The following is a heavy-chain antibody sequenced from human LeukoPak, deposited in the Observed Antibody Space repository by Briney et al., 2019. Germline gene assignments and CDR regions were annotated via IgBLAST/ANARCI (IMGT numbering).Heavy chain of an antibody. V-gene: IGHV3-66*01. CDR1: GFTVSSNY. CDR2: IYSGGTT. J-gene: IGHJ4*02. Sequence: GGSLRLSCAASGFTVSSNYMSWVRQAPGKGLEWVSDIYSGGTTYYADSVKGRFTISRDNSKNTLYLQMNSLRAEDTAVYYCAREVGGALHYFDYWGQGTLVTVSS. D-gene: IGHD1-26*01. CDR3: AREVGGALHYFDY.